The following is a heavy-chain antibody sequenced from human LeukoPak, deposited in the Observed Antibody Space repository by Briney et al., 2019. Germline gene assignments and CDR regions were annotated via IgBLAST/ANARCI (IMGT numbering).Heavy chain of an antibody. CDR2: ISYDGSNK. J-gene: IGHJ3*02. D-gene: IGHD3-10*01. CDR1: GFTFSSYG. V-gene: IGHV3-30*03. Sequence: PGRSLRLSCAASGFTFSSYGMHWVRQAPGKGLEWVAVISYDGSNKYYADSVKGRFTISRDNSKNTLYLQMNSLRAEDMAVYYCARGQYGSGKDIWGQGTMVTVSS. CDR3: ARGQYGSGKDI.